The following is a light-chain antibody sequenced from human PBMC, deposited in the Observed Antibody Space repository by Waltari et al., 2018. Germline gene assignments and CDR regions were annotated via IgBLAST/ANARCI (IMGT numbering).Light chain of an antibody. CDR3: QQYGSSPWT. V-gene: IGKV3-20*01. CDR1: QSVSSSY. Sequence: EIVLTQSPGTLSLSPGERATPSCRASQSVSSSYLAWYQQKPGQAPRLLIYGASSRATGIPDRFSGSGSGTDFTRTISRMEPEDFAVYYCQQYGSSPWTFGQGTKVEIK. CDR2: GAS. J-gene: IGKJ1*01.